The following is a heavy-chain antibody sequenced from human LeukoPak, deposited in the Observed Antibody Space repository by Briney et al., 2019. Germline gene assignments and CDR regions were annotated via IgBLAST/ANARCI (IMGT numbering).Heavy chain of an antibody. CDR3: ATPYPREYCSSTTCYFNY. CDR1: GYSFATYW. Sequence: GESLKISCKVSGYSFATYWIGWVRQMPGKGLEWMGIIYPDDSDTRYSPSFQGQVTISVDKSINTAYLQWSSLKASDTAMYYCATPYPREYCSSTTCYFNYWGQGTLVTVSS. D-gene: IGHD2-2*01. V-gene: IGHV5-51*01. J-gene: IGHJ4*02. CDR2: IYPDDSDT.